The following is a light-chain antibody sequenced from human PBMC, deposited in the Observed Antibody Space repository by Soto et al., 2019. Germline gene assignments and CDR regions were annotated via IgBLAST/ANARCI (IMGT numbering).Light chain of an antibody. CDR3: QSYDSSLSGYV. Sequence: QSVLTQPPSVSGAPGQRVTVSGTLSGSNIGAGYDVHWYQQLPGTAPKLLIYGNSNQPSGVPDRFSGSKSGTSASLAITGLQAEDEADYYCQSYDSSLSGYVFGTGTKVTVL. CDR2: GNS. V-gene: IGLV1-40*01. CDR1: GSNIGAGYD. J-gene: IGLJ1*01.